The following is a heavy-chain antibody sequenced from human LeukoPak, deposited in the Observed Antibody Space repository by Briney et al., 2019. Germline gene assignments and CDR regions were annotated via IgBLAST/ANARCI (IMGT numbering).Heavy chain of an antibody. D-gene: IGHD3-22*01. CDR1: GGSISSGGYY. V-gene: IGHV4-31*03. CDR2: IYYSGST. Sequence: SETLSLTCTVSGGSISSGGYYWSWIRQHPGKGLEWIGYIYYSGSTYYNPSLKSRVTISVDTSKNQFSLKLSSVTAADTAVYYCARGRLHIFGYYYDSSGYYWPRDGCAFDIWGQGTMVTVSS. CDR3: ARGRLHIFGYYYDSSGYYWPRDGCAFDI. J-gene: IGHJ3*02.